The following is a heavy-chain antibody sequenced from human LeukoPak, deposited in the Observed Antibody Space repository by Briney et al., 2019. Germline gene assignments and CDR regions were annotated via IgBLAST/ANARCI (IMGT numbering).Heavy chain of an antibody. CDR2: ISGSGGST. CDR3: AKDWGSTGTAPLDY. V-gene: IGHV3-23*01. Sequence: GGSLRLSCAATGFTFSSYAMSWVRQAPGKGLEWVSAISGSGGSTYYADSVKGRFTISRDNSKNTLYLQMNSLRAEDTAVYYCAKDWGSTGTAPLDYWGQGTLVTVSS. CDR1: GFTFSSYA. J-gene: IGHJ4*02. D-gene: IGHD1-1*01.